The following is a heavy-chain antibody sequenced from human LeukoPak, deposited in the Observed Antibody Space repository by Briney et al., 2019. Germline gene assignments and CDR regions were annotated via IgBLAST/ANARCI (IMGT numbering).Heavy chain of an antibody. CDR1: GFTFSDYY. CDR3: AREVDIVVVTAGLDY. Sequence: GGSLRLSCAASGFTFSDYYMSWIRQAPGKGLEWVSYISSSGSTIHYADSVKGRFTISRDNAKNSLYLQMNSLRAEDTAVYYCAREVDIVVVTAGLDYWGQGTLVTVSS. D-gene: IGHD2-21*02. J-gene: IGHJ4*02. V-gene: IGHV3-11*01. CDR2: ISSSGSTI.